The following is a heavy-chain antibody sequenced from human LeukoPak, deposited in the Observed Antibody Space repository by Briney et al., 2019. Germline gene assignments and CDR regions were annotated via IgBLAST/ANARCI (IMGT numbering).Heavy chain of an antibody. CDR1: GFTFSNYA. D-gene: IGHD5-12*01. CDR3: AKDFAPDTGYDFDY. CDR2: IYGSGDRT. V-gene: IGHV3-23*01. Sequence: GGSLRLSCGASGFTFSNYAMSWVRQAPGKGLEWLSTIYGSGDRTSHADSVKGRFTISRDNSKNTLYLQMNRLRAEATAVYYCAKDFAPDTGYDFDYWGQGTLVSVSS. J-gene: IGHJ4*02.